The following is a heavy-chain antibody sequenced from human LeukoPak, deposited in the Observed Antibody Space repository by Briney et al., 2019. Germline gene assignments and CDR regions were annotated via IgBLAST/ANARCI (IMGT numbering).Heavy chain of an antibody. V-gene: IGHV4-59*01. CDR3: ARASYYYGSGSYPSLYWFDP. CDR1: GGSISSYY. J-gene: IGHJ5*02. CDR2: IYYSGST. Sequence: SETLSLTCTVSGGSISSYYWSWIRQPPGKGLEWIGYIYYSGSTNYNPSLKSRVTISVDTSKNQFSLKLSSVTAADTAVYYCARASYYYGSGSYPSLYWFDPWGQGTLVTVSS. D-gene: IGHD3-10*01.